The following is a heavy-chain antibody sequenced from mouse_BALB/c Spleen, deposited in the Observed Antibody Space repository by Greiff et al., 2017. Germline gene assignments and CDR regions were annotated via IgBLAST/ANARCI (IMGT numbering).Heavy chain of an antibody. J-gene: IGHJ4*01. CDR2: IDPANGNT. D-gene: IGHD1-2*01. V-gene: IGHV14-3*02. Sequence: VQLQQSGAELVKPGASVKLSCTASGFNIKDTYMHWVKQRPEQGLEWIGRIDPANGNTKYDPKFQGKATITADTSSNTAYLQLSSLTSEDTAVYYCARTITTSGAMDYWGQGTSVTVSS. CDR1: GFNIKDTY. CDR3: ARTITTSGAMDY.